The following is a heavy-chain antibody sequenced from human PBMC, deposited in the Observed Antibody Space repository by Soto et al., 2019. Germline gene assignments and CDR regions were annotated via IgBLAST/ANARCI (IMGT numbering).Heavy chain of an antibody. CDR1: GFTFSSYA. CDR2: ISGSGGST. Sequence: EVQLLESGGGLVQPGGSLRLSCAASGFTFSSYAMSWVRQAPGKGLEWVSAISGSGGSTYYADPVKGRFTISRGNSKNTLYLQMNSLRAEDTAVYYCAKVAAAGGGYFDYWGQGSLVTVSS. D-gene: IGHD6-13*01. V-gene: IGHV3-23*01. CDR3: AKVAAAGGGYFDY. J-gene: IGHJ4*02.